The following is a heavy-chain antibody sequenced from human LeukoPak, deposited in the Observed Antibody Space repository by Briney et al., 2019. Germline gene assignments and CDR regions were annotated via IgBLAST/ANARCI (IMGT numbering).Heavy chain of an antibody. CDR1: GGTFSSYA. V-gene: IGHV1-69*04. J-gene: IGHJ4*02. CDR2: IIPILGIA. CDR3: ARGPCYSSSYFFDY. Sequence: ASVKVSCKASGGTFSSYAISWVRQAPGQGLEWMGRIIPILGIANYAQKLQGRVTMTTDTSTSAAYMELGSLRSDDTAVYYCARGPCYSSSYFFDYWGQGTLVTVSS. D-gene: IGHD6-13*01.